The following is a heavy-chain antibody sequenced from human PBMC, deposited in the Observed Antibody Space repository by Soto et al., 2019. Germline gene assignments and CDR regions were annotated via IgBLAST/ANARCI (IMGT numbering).Heavy chain of an antibody. D-gene: IGHD3-22*01. Sequence: SETLSLTCTVSGGSISSSSYYWGWIRQPPGKGLEWIGSIYYSGSTYYNPSLKSRVTISVDTSKNQFSLKLSSVTAADTAVYYFARHLSSDYYDSSGYLGYGMDVWGQGTTVTVSS. V-gene: IGHV4-39*01. CDR3: ARHLSSDYYDSSGYLGYGMDV. CDR1: GGSISSSSYY. J-gene: IGHJ6*02. CDR2: IYYSGST.